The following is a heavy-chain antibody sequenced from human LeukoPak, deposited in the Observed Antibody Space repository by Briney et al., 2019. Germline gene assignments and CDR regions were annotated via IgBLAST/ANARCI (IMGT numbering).Heavy chain of an antibody. CDR2: INWNGRIT. CDR3: ARGTVQLWLRDTYYYMDV. CDR1: GFTFDDYA. Sequence: GESLRLSCAASGFTFDDYAMNWVRQVPGRGLEWVSGINWNGRITEYADSVKDRFTISRQNTKNSLYLYMNNLGGEDTALYFCARGTVQLWLRDTYYYMDVWGKGTTVTVSS. D-gene: IGHD5-18*01. J-gene: IGHJ6*03. V-gene: IGHV3-20*04.